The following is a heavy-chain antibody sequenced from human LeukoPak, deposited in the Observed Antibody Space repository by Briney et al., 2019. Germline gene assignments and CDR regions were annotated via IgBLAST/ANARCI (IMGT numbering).Heavy chain of an antibody. CDR3: ARGSLDDYGGNSARYNWFDA. CDR2: VSLDGIT. V-gene: IGHV4-4*02. D-gene: IGHD4-23*01. Sequence: SGTRSLTCVFSGDSISDDSINKNKWLNWVRQAPGKGLEWFGDVSLDGITNYNPSLLGRVTISLDKSAKQVSLRLSSVTAADTAVYYCARGSLDDYGGNSARYNWFDAWGQGILVTVSS. CDR1: GDSISDDSINKNKW. J-gene: IGHJ5*02.